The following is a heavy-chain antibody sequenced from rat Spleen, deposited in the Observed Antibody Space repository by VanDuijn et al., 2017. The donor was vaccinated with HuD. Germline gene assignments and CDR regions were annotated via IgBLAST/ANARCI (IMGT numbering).Heavy chain of an antibody. CDR3: TSPPLRSGFYYIEY. V-gene: IGHV5-31*01. CDR1: GFTFNNYW. Sequence: EVQLVESGGGLVQPGRSLKLSCVASGFTFNNYWMYWVRQAPGKGLEWVAYISYDGGSTYYRDSVKGRFTISRDNAKSTLYLQLNSVTTEDTATYFCTSPPLRSGFYYIEYWGHGVMVTVSS. J-gene: IGHJ2*01. D-gene: IGHD1-11*01. CDR2: ISYDGGST.